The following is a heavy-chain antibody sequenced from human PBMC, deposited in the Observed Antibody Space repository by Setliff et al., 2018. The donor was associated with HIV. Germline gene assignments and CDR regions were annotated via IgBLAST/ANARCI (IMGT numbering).Heavy chain of an antibody. CDR3: AREERKAPAGSGYYYYGMDV. Sequence: PSETLSLTCTVSGSSISSDNYYWSWIRQTAGKGLEWIGRMYTSGSTNYNPSLKSRVTISVDTSKRQFSLKLSSVTAADTAVYYCAREERKAPAGSGYYYYGMDVWGQGTMVTVSS. V-gene: IGHV4-61*02. D-gene: IGHD6-13*01. J-gene: IGHJ6*02. CDR2: MYTSGST. CDR1: GSSISSDNYY.